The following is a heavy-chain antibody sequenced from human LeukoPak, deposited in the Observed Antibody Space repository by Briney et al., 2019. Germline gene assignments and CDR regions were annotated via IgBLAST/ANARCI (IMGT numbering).Heavy chain of an antibody. Sequence: GGSLRLSCAASGFTMSNYGVSWVRQAPGKGLEWVSGIRSAVDTTHYADSVKGRFIISRDNSKNTLYLQMNSLRAEDTAVYYCAKDTCSGGSCYGQAFDYWGQGTLVTVSS. CDR1: GFTMSNYG. CDR3: AKDTCSGGSCYGQAFDY. J-gene: IGHJ4*02. CDR2: IRSAVDTT. D-gene: IGHD2-15*01. V-gene: IGHV3-23*01.